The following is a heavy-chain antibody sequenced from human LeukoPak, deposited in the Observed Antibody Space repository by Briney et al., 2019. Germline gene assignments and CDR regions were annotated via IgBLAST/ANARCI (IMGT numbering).Heavy chain of an antibody. J-gene: IGHJ4*02. Sequence: GGSLRLSCAASGFIVSINYTTWVRQAPGKGLEWVSLIDSGGNTYYADSVKGRFTISRDNSKNTLYLQMNSLRAEDTAVYYCARVAFRSSSYISGIDYWGQGTLVTVSS. CDR2: IDSGGNT. CDR1: GFIVSINY. CDR3: ARVAFRSSSYISGIDY. V-gene: IGHV3-53*01. D-gene: IGHD3-3*01.